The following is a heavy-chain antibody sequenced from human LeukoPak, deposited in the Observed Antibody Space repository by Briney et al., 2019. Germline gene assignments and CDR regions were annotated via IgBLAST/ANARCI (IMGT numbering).Heavy chain of an antibody. D-gene: IGHD5-18*01. Sequence: ETLSLTCAVYGGSFSGYYWSWIRQPPGKGLEWVSVIYSGGSTYYADSVKGRFTISRDNSKNTLYLQMNSLRAEDTAVYYCARAGWIQLWSYFDYWGQGTLVTVSS. J-gene: IGHJ4*02. V-gene: IGHV3-53*01. CDR2: IYSGGST. CDR1: GGSFSGYY. CDR3: ARAGWIQLWSYFDY.